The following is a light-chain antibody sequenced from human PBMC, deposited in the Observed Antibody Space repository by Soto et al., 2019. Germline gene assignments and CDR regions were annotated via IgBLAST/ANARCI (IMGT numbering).Light chain of an antibody. V-gene: IGKV1-39*01. Sequence: DFQMTQSPSSLSACVGARFTITCRATQSISRSLNWYQQEPGKAPELLIYAASSLQSGVPSRFSGSGSGTDFTLTSSSLQPEDSATYYCQQSYSALVAFGQGTKVDIK. CDR3: QQSYSALVA. CDR1: QSISRS. CDR2: AAS. J-gene: IGKJ1*01.